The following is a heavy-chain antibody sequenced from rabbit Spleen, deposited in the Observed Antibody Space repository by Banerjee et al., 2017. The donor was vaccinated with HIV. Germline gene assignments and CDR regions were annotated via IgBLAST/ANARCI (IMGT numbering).Heavy chain of an antibody. CDR3: ARDLAAWNSGSYAFNL. CDR2: INTGSSGNT. CDR1: GFSFSSSYW. J-gene: IGHJ4*01. D-gene: IGHD1-1*01. Sequence: QEQLVESGGDLVKPEGSLTLTCTASGFSFSSSYWICWVRQAPGKGLEWIACINTGSSGNTYYASWAKGRFTISKASSTTVTLQMTSLTAADTATYFCARDLAAWNSGSYAFNLWGPGTLVTVS. V-gene: IGHV1S45*01.